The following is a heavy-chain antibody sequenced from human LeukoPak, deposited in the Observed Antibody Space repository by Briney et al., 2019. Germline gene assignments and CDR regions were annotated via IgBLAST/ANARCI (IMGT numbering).Heavy chain of an antibody. CDR3: ARDLPALVPVY. V-gene: IGHV4-30-4*01. D-gene: IGHD5-18*01. CDR1: GGSISSGDYY. J-gene: IGHJ4*02. CDR2: IYYSGST. Sequence: SQTLSLTCTVSGGSISSGDYYGSCIPHPPGRPLEGIGYIYYSGSTYYNPTLKSRVTISVDTSNNQFSLKLSSVTAADTAVYYCARDLPALVPVYWGQGTLVTVSS.